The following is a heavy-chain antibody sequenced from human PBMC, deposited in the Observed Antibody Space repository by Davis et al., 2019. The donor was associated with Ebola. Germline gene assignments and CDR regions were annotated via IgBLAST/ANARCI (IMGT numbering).Heavy chain of an antibody. CDR1: GFTFSSYA. V-gene: IGHV3-30-3*01. CDR2: ISYDGSNK. J-gene: IGHJ6*02. CDR3: ARGRNKSPRPTKSRSEHNYGMDV. Sequence: GESLKISCAASGFTFSSYAMHWVRQAPGKGLEWVAVISYDGSNKYYADSVKGRFTISRDNSKNTLYLQMNSLRAEDTAVYYCARGRNKSPRPTKSRSEHNYGMDVWGQGTTVTVSS. D-gene: IGHD2-21*01.